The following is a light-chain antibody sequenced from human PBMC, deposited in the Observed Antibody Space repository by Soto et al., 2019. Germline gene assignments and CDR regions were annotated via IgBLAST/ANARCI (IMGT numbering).Light chain of an antibody. CDR3: QQSFITPPLP. J-gene: IGKJ4*01. V-gene: IGKV1-39*01. CDR2: GAS. Sequence: DIQMTQSPSSLSASIGDRITVTCRASQSISTYLNWYQQKPGKAPRLLIYGASTLQNGVPSRFSGSGSATDYTLPISSLQPEDFAPYYCQQSFITPPLPFGGGTKVEMK. CDR1: QSISTY.